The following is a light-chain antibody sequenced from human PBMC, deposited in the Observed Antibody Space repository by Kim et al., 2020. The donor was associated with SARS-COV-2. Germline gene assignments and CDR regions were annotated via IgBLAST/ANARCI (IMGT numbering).Light chain of an antibody. CDR2: TTS. Sequence: ASVGNSVTITWRASQSVSTFVNWHQQKPGKAPKVLIETTSTLQSGVSSRFSGSGSGTDFTLTINNLQPEDFATYYCQHSYNVPLTFGGGTKVDIK. V-gene: IGKV1-39*01. J-gene: IGKJ4*01. CDR1: QSVSTF. CDR3: QHSYNVPLT.